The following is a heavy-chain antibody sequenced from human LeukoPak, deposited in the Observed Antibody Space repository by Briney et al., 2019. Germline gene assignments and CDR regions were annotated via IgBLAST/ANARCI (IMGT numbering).Heavy chain of an antibody. D-gene: IGHD3-10*01. V-gene: IGHV4-61*02. J-gene: IGHJ4*02. CDR2: IYTSGST. CDR1: GGSISSGSYY. CDR3: ARDGGITTMHGIR. Sequence: SETLSLTCTVSGGSISSGSYYWSWIRQPAGKGLEWIGRIYTSGSTNYNPSLKSRVTISVDTSKNQFSLKLSSVTAADTAVYYCARDGGITTMHGIRWGQGTLVTVSS.